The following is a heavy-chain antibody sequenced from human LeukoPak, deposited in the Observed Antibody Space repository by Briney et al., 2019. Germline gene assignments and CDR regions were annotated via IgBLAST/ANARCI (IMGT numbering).Heavy chain of an antibody. CDR3: AKTNWNYTNNWFDP. CDR1: GFTFSSYA. V-gene: IGHV3-23*01. D-gene: IGHD1-7*01. CDR2: ISGSGGST. J-gene: IGHJ5*02. Sequence: GGSLRLSCAASGFTFSSYAMSWVRQAPGKGLEWVSAISGSGGSTYYADSVKGRFTISRDNSKNTLYLQMNRLRAEDTAVYYCAKTNWNYTNNWFDPWGQGTLVTVSS.